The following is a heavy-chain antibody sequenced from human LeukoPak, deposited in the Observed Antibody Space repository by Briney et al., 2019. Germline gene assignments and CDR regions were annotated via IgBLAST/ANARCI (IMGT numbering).Heavy chain of an antibody. D-gene: IGHD3-22*01. V-gene: IGHV3-23*01. CDR1: GFTFSSYA. CDR2: ISGSGGST. J-gene: IGHJ4*02. CDR3: AKDIARYYYDSSGYYY. Sequence: GGSLRLSCAASGFTFSSYAMSWVRQAPGKGLEWVSAISGSGGSTYYADSVKGRFTISRDNSKNTLYLQMSSLRAEDTAVYYCAKDIARYYYDSSGYYYWGQGTLVTVSS.